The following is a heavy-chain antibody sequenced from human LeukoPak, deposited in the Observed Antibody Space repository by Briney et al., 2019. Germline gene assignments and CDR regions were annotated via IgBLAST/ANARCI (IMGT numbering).Heavy chain of an antibody. CDR2: INPNSGGT. Sequence: AASVKVSCKASGDTFTGYYMHWLRQAPGQGLEWMGWINPNSGGTNYAQKFQGRVTMTRDTSISTANMELSRLRSDDTAVYYCARGVRYFDWREVPNWFDPWGQGTLVTVSS. D-gene: IGHD3-9*01. CDR3: ARGVRYFDWREVPNWFDP. CDR1: GDTFTGYY. J-gene: IGHJ5*02. V-gene: IGHV1-2*02.